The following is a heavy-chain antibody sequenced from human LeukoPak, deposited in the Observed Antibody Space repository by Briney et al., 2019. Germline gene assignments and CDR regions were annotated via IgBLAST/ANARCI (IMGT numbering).Heavy chain of an antibody. CDR3: ARYCTSTTCILRGFDY. J-gene: IGHJ4*02. CDR1: GYSFTSGHY. CDR2: IYHTGSA. V-gene: IGHV4-38-2*01. Sequence: PSETLSLTCSVSGYSFTSGHYWGWIRQPPGKGLEWIANIYHTGSAHYNPSLKSRVTISVDTSKNQFSLKLSSVTAADTSVYYCARYCTSTTCILRGFDYWGQGTLVTVSS. D-gene: IGHD2-2*01.